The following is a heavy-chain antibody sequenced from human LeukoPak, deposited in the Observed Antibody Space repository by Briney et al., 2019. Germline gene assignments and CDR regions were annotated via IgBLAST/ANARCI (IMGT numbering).Heavy chain of an antibody. CDR1: GYTFTGYY. J-gene: IGHJ4*02. V-gene: IGHV1-2*05. Sequence: ASVKVSCKASGYTFTGYYMHWVRQAPGQGLEWMGRINPNSGDTNYAQNFQGRVTMTRDTSGSTSNMELSRLRSDDTDVYYCARERRFGDLLLFDYWGLGTLVTVSS. D-gene: IGHD3-10*01. CDR2: INPNSGDT. CDR3: ARERRFGDLLLFDY.